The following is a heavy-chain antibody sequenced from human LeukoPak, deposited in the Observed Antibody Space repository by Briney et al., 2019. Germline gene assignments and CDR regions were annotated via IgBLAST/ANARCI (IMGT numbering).Heavy chain of an antibody. V-gene: IGHV1-69*04. J-gene: IGHJ6*03. CDR3: ARGLNPKTGIYYYYYYMDV. CDR1: GGTFSSYA. Sequence: SVKVSCKASGGTFSSYAISWVRQAPGQGLEWMGRINPILGIANYAQKFQGRVTITADKSTSTAYMELSSLRSEDTAVYYCARGLNPKTGIYYYYYYMDVWGKGTTVTVSS. D-gene: IGHD1-1*01. CDR2: INPILGIA.